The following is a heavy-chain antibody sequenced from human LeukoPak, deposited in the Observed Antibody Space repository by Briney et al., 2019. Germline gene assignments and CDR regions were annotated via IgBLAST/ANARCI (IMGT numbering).Heavy chain of an antibody. CDR1: GASISVYY. CDR3: ARGLTVAAP. CDR2: ISNNGST. J-gene: IGHJ5*02. Sequence: PSETLSLTCTVSGASISVYYWTWIRQAPTKGLEWLGYISNNGSTKYNPSLKSRVIISKDTSKNQFYLKVNSVTAADTAVYYCARGLTVAAPWGQGTLVTVSS. V-gene: IGHV4-59*01. D-gene: IGHD6-19*01.